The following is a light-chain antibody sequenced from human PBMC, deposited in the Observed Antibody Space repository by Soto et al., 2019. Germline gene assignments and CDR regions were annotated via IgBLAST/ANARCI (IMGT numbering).Light chain of an antibody. CDR3: QSYDSGLSGSYV. Sequence: QSVLTQPPSVSGAPGQRVTISCTGGSSNIGAGYDVCWYQHLPGTAPKVLVYGYNDRPSGVPERFSASKSGTSASLAITGLQPEDEAAYYCQSYDSGLSGSYVFGTGTKLTVL. V-gene: IGLV1-40*01. CDR2: GYN. CDR1: SSNIGAGYD. J-gene: IGLJ1*01.